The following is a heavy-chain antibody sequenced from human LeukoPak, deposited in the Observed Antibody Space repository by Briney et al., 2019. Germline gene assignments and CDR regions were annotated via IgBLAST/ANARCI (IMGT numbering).Heavy chain of an antibody. Sequence: GGSLRLSCAASGFTFSKDDFRWVRQAPGKGLEWVAAIGVTGDTYYADSVKGRFTISREDAANSLYLQMRSLGAGDTALYYCTKDLCGSRAACAGGSYYDLWGRGALVSVSS. CDR2: IGVTGDT. CDR1: GFTFSKDD. J-gene: IGHJ2*01. V-gene: IGHV3-13*01. D-gene: IGHD2-15*01. CDR3: TKDLCGSRAACAGGSYYDL.